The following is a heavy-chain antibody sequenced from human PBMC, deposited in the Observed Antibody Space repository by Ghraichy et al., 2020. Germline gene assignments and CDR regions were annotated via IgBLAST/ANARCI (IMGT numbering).Heavy chain of an antibody. CDR3: ARSPRLTTYYYGSGSTSSSPNWFDP. V-gene: IGHV1-2*02. D-gene: IGHD3-10*01. CDR1: GYTFTGYD. J-gene: IGHJ5*02. Sequence: ASVKVSCKASGYTFTGYDIHWVRQAPGQGLEWMGWINPNSGGTTYAQKLQGRVILTRDTSITTAYMELSRLRSDDTAVYYFARSPRLTTYYYGSGSTSSSPNWFDPWGQGTLVTVSS. CDR2: INPNSGGT.